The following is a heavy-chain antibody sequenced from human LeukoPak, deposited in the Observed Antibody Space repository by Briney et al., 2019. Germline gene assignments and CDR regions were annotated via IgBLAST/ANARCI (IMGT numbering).Heavy chain of an antibody. CDR3: ARDNVRDIVVVPAAIDY. V-gene: IGHV1-2*02. CDR2: INPNSGGT. J-gene: IGHJ4*02. D-gene: IGHD2-2*01. Sequence: ASVKVSCKASGYTFTGYYMHLVRQAPGQGLKWMGWINPNSGGTNYAHKFPGRVTMTRYTSISTAYMELSMLKSDDTAVYYCARDNVRDIVVVPAAIDYWGQETLVTVS. CDR1: GYTFTGYY.